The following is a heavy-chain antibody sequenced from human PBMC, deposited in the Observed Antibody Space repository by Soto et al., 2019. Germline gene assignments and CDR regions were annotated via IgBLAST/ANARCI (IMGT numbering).Heavy chain of an antibody. V-gene: IGHV1-69*01. J-gene: IGHJ6*04. CDR1: GGTFNKFA. CDR2: IIPVFRSA. CDR3: ARRYCASDNCPLFYSFVDL. D-gene: IGHD2-21*02. Sequence: VQLVQSGAEVKKTGSSVKVSCKASGGTFNKFAFSWVRQAPGQGFEWMGGIIPVFRSANYAQRFRGRIPITAPEYPSTVYLYLNDLRSDDTAVYYCARRYCASDNCPLFYSFVDLWGIGTTVTVSS.